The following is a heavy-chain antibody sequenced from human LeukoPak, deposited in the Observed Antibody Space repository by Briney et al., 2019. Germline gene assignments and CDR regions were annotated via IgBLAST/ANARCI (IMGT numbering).Heavy chain of an antibody. V-gene: IGHV3-30*03. Sequence: GGSLRLSCAASGFTFSSYSMNWVRQAPGKGLEWVAVISYDGSNKYYADSVKGRFTISRDNSKNTLYLQMNSLRAEDTAVYYCASPVDTAMVTLFDYWGQGTLVTVSS. CDR1: GFTFSSYS. D-gene: IGHD5-18*01. J-gene: IGHJ4*02. CDR2: ISYDGSNK. CDR3: ASPVDTAMVTLFDY.